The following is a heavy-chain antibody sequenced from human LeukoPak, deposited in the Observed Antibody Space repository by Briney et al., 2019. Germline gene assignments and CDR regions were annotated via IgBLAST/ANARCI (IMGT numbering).Heavy chain of an antibody. CDR2: ISYDGSNK. CDR3: AKATSGYYYYYMDV. D-gene: IGHD1-26*01. V-gene: IGHV3-30*04. Sequence: HPGGSLRLSCAPSGFTFSSYAMHWVRQAPGKGLEWVAVISYDGSNKYYADSVKGRFTISRDNSKNTLYLQMNSLRAEDTAVYYCAKATSGYYYYYMDVWGKGTTVTVSS. CDR1: GFTFSSYA. J-gene: IGHJ6*03.